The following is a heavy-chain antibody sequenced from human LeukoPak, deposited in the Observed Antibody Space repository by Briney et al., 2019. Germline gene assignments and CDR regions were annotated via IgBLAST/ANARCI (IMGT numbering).Heavy chain of an antibody. D-gene: IGHD5-24*01. J-gene: IGHJ4*02. V-gene: IGHV4-59*01. CDR2: IYYSGST. CDR3: ARVGDGYDYYFDY. Sequence: SETLSLTCTVSGGSISSYYWSWIRQPPGKGLEWIGYIYYSGSTNYNPSLKSRVTISVDTSKNQFSLKLSSVTAADTAVYYCARVGDGYDYYFDYWGQGTLVTVSS. CDR1: GGSISSYY.